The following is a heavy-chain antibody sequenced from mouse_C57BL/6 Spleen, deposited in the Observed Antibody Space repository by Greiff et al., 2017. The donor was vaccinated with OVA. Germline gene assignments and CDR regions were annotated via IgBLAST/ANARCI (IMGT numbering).Heavy chain of an antibody. CDR2: IHPNSGST. V-gene: IGHV1-64*01. J-gene: IGHJ1*03. D-gene: IGHD1-1*01. CDR3: AREGSSYGYFDV. Sequence: VKLQQPGAELVKPGASVKLSCKASGYTFTSYWMHWVKQRPGQGLEWIGMIHPNSGSTNYNEKFKSKATLTVDKSSSTAYMQLSSLTSEDSAVYYCAREGSSYGYFDVWGTGTTVTVSS. CDR1: GYTFTSYW.